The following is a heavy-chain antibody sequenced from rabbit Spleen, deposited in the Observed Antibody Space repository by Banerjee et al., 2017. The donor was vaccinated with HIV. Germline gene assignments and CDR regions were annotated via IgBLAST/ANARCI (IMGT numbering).Heavy chain of an antibody. CDR2: IDVTKYGTT. J-gene: IGHJ4*01. CDR1: GFSFSDKDV. Sequence: QSLEESGGDLVKPEGSLTLTCKASGFSFSDKDVMCWVRQAPGKGLEWIACIDVTKYGTTYYASWAKGRFTISKTSSTTVTLQMTSLTAADTATYFCARDSDDGSLSMAFNLWGPGTLVTVS. D-gene: IGHD2-1*01. V-gene: IGHV1S40*01. CDR3: ARDSDDGSLSMAFNL.